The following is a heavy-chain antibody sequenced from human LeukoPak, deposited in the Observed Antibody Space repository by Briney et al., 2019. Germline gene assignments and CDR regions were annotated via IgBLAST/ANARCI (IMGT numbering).Heavy chain of an antibody. CDR2: INIDGSST. J-gene: IGHJ4*02. CDR3: INSVMLRGVIRPY. D-gene: IGHD3-10*01. V-gene: IGHV3-74*03. Sequence: PGGSLRLSCAASGFIFSNSWMHWVRQAPGKGLVWVSRINIDGSSTTYADSVTGRFTTSRDNSKNTLFLQMNSLRPEDTAVYYCINSVMLRGVIRPYWGQGTLVTVSS. CDR1: GFIFSNSW.